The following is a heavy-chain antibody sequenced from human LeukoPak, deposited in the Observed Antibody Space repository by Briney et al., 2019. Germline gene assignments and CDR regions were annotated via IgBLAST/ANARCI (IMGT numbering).Heavy chain of an antibody. V-gene: IGHV3-33*06. CDR1: EFTFSSYG. J-gene: IGHJ6*03. CDR3: AKDHSNYYYMDV. D-gene: IGHD4-11*01. CDR2: IWYDGSNK. Sequence: PGGSLRLSCAASEFTFSSYGMHWVRQAPGKGLEWVAVIWYDGSNKYYADSVKGRFTISRDNSKNTLYLQMNSLRAEDTAVYYCAKDHSNYYYMDVWGKGTTVTVSS.